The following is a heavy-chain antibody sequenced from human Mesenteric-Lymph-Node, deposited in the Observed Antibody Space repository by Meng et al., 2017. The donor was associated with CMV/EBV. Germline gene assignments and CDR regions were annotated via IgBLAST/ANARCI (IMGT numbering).Heavy chain of an antibody. D-gene: IGHD5-24*01. J-gene: IGHJ4*02. Sequence: GESLKISCAASGFTVSSNYMSWVRQAPGKGLEWVSVIYSGGSTYYADSVKGRFTISRDNSKNTLYLQMNSLKSDDTAVYYCAKVSRGDGYNWSPFDYWGQGTLVTVSS. CDR1: GFTVSSNY. CDR3: AKVSRGDGYNWSPFDY. CDR2: IYSGGST. V-gene: IGHV3-53*05.